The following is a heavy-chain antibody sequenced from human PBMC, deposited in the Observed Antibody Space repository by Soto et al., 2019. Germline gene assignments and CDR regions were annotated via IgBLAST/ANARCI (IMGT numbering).Heavy chain of an antibody. V-gene: IGHV1-18*01. CDR2: ISAYNGNT. CDR1: GYTFKMYG. CDR3: AADVGGYLYGLAKY. Sequence: ASVKVSCKASGYTFKMYGISWVRQAPGQGLEWMGWISAYNGNTNYAQKFQGRVTMTTDTSTSTAYMELSGLRSEDTAVYYCAADVGGYLYGLAKYSAQGTPVTVSS. D-gene: IGHD5-18*01. J-gene: IGHJ4*02.